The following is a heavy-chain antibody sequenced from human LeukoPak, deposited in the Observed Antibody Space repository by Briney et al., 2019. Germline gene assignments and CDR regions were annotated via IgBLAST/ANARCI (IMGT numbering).Heavy chain of an antibody. D-gene: IGHD1-26*01. J-gene: IGHJ4*02. CDR2: INHSGST. Sequence: SETLSLTCAVYGGSFSGYYWSCIRQPPGKGLEWIGEINHSGSTNYNPSLKSRVTISVDTSKNQFSLKLSSVTAADTAVYYCARINSGSYRRPLDYWGQGTLVTVSS. CDR3: ARINSGSYRRPLDY. V-gene: IGHV4-34*01. CDR1: GGSFSGYY.